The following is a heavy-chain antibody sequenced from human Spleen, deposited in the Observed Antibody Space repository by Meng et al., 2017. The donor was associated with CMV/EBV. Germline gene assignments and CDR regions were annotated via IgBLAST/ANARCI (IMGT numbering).Heavy chain of an antibody. V-gene: IGHV5-51*01. CDR3: ARRGSGNYPFDY. Sequence: KVSCKGSGYSFPNYWIGWVRQMPGKGLEWVGNIFPRDSDTRYSPSFQGQVTMSADKSINTAYLQWNSLRPPDTAMYYCARRGSGNYPFDYWGQGTLVTVSS. CDR1: GYSFPNYW. CDR2: IFPRDSDT. D-gene: IGHD1-26*01. J-gene: IGHJ4*02.